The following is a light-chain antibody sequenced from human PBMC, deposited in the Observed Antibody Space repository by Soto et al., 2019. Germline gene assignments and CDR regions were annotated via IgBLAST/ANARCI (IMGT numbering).Light chain of an antibody. CDR1: QDIYIY. CDR3: QQYDNLPPYS. Sequence: IQMTQSPSSLSASVGDRVTITCQASQDIYIYLNWYQQKPGQAPKLLIYDASNLETGVPSRFSGSGSGTHFTFTISSLQADDFATYYCQQYDNLPPYSFGQGTKVESK. J-gene: IGKJ2*03. V-gene: IGKV1-33*01. CDR2: DAS.